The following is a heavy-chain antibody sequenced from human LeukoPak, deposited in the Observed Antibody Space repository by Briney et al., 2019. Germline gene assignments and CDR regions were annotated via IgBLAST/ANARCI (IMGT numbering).Heavy chain of an antibody. J-gene: IGHJ6*02. Sequence: KSSETLSLTCAVYGGSFSGYYWSWIRQPPGKGLEWIGEINHSGSTNYNPSLKSRVTISVDTSKNQFSLKLSSVTAADTAVYYCAGVDSVVVPAVTIGKINKTPYLMDVWGQGTTVTVSS. CDR3: AGVDSVVVPAVTIGKINKTPYLMDV. CDR2: INHSGST. V-gene: IGHV4-34*01. D-gene: IGHD2-2*01. CDR1: GGSFSGYY.